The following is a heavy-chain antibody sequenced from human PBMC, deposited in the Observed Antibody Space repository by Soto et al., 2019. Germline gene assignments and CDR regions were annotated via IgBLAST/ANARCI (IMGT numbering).Heavy chain of an antibody. V-gene: IGHV4-59*01. CDR1: GGSISSYY. D-gene: IGHD2-8*01. J-gene: IGHJ4*02. Sequence: SETLSLTCTVSGGSISSYYWSWIRQPPGKGLEWIGYIYYSGSTNYNPSLKSRVTISVDTSKNQFSLKLSSVTAADTAVYYCARVTGYCTNGVCQDYFDYWGQGTLVTVSS. CDR3: ARVTGYCTNGVCQDYFDY. CDR2: IYYSGST.